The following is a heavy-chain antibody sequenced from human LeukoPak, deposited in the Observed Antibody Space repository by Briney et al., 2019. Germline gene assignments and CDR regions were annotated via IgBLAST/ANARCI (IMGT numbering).Heavy chain of an antibody. Sequence: ASVKVSCKASGYTFTSYDINWVRQATGQGLEWMGWMNPNSGNTGYAQKFQGRVTMTRNTSISTAYMGLSSLRSEDTAVYYCVVGLSGISALSDYWGQGTLVTVSS. J-gene: IGHJ4*02. CDR1: GYTFTSYD. V-gene: IGHV1-8*01. CDR3: VVGLSGISALSDY. CDR2: MNPNSGNT. D-gene: IGHD3/OR15-3a*01.